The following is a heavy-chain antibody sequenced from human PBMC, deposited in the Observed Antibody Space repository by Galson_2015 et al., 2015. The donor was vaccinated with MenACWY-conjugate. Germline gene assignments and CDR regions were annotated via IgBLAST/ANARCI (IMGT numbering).Heavy chain of an antibody. CDR3: TRGHAATRYFDS. D-gene: IGHD1-1*01. CDR1: GFTFSDRY. Sequence: SLRLSCAGSGFTFSDRYMDWIRQAPGKGLEWVARSRNKASSYSTEYAASVKGRLTVSRDESGNTLYLEMSGLKSEDTAVYFCTRGHAATRYFDSWGQGTLVTASS. CDR2: SRNKASSYST. J-gene: IGHJ4*02. V-gene: IGHV3-72*01.